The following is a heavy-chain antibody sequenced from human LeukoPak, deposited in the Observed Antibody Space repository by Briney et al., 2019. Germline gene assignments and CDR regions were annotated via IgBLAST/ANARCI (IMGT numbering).Heavy chain of an antibody. CDR1: GFSFSSYW. Sequence: GGSLRLSCAASGFSFSSYWMGWVRQAPGKGLEWVANIKQDGSEKYYVDSVRGRFTISRDNAKNSLYLQMNSLRAEYKALYYCARVLFPGASGTCYACWGQGTLVTVSS. CDR2: IKQDGSEK. D-gene: IGHD3-10*01. V-gene: IGHV3-7*04. J-gene: IGHJ4*02. CDR3: ARVLFPGASGTCYAC.